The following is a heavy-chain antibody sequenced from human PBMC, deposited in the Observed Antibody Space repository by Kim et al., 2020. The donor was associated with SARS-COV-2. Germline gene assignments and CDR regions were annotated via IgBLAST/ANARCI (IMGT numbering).Heavy chain of an antibody. D-gene: IGHD6-13*01. V-gene: IGHV1-18*01. CDR3: AIIERPPGGPSSNWYERFRFDFCGMDV. J-gene: IGHJ6*02. Sequence: ASVKVSCKASGYNFNSFGISWVRQAPGQGLQWMGWSSPYNGLTNYAQNFQDRVTLTTDTSTSTAYMELRSLTSDDTAVYYCAIIERPPGGPSSNWYERFRFDFCGMDVWGHGTTVTVSS. CDR1: GYNFNSFG. CDR2: SSPYNGLT.